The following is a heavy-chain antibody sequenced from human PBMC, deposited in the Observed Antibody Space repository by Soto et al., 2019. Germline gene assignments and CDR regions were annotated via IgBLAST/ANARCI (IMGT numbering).Heavy chain of an antibody. CDR2: SYYSWST. CDR1: GVSISSGGYY. D-gene: IGHD3-10*01. Sequence: QVQLQESGPGLVKPSQTLSLTCTVSGVSISSGGYYWSWIRQHPGKGLEWIWYSYYSWSTYYNQSLKSRVNISVDTSKNQFSLKLSSVTAADTAVYYCARDTLITMVRGVIQAADAFDIWGQGTMVTVSS. J-gene: IGHJ3*02. CDR3: ARDTLITMVRGVIQAADAFDI. V-gene: IGHV4-31*03.